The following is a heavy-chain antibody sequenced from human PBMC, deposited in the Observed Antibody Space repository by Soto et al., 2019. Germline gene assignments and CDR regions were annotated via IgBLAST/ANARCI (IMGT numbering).Heavy chain of an antibody. CDR2: IYYSGST. D-gene: IGHD3-3*01. V-gene: IGHV4-30-4*08. CDR1: GGSISSGAYY. CDR3: ARVGVYYDFWSGYFNWFDP. Sequence: PSETLSLTCTVSGGSISSGAYYWSWIRQPPGKGLEWIGYIYYSGSTYYNPSLKSRVTISVDTSKNQSSLKLSSVTAADTAVYYCARVGVYYDFWSGYFNWFDPWGQGTLVTVSS. J-gene: IGHJ5*02.